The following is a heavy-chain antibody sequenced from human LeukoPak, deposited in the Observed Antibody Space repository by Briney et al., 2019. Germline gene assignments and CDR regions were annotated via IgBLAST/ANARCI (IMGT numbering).Heavy chain of an antibody. J-gene: IGHJ4*02. CDR1: GFTFSSYA. V-gene: IGHV3-23*01. D-gene: IGHD3-3*01. Sequence: GGSLRLSCAASGFTFSSYAMSWVRQAPGKGLEWVSAISGSGGSTYYADSVKGRFTISRDNSKNTLYLQMNSLRAEDTAVYYCARSGYLWSGYTMLPFDYWGQGTLVTVSS. CDR2: ISGSGGST. CDR3: ARSGYLWSGYTMLPFDY.